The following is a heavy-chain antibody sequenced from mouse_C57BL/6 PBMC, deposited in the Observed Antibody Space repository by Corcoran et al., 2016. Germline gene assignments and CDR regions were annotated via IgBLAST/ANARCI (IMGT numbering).Heavy chain of an antibody. J-gene: IGHJ2*01. CDR1: GYSFTSYY. CDR3: AIITTVVATDFFDY. D-gene: IGHD1-1*01. V-gene: IGHV1-66*01. Sequence: QVQLQQYGPELVKPGASVQLSCKASGYSFTSYYIHWVKQRPGPGREWIGWIYPGSGNTKYNEKFKGKATLTGDTSSSTAYMQLSSLTSEDSAVYYCAIITTVVATDFFDYWGQGTTLAVSS. CDR2: IYPGSGNT.